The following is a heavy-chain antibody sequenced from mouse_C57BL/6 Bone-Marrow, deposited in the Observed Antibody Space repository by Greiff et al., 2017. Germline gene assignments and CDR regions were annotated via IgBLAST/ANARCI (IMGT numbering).Heavy chain of an antibody. Sequence: EVQRVESGGGLVKPGGSLKLSCAASGFTFSSYAMSWVRQTPEKRLEWVATISDGGSYTYYPDNVKGRFTISRDNAKNNLYLQMSHLKSEDTAMYYCARDRGFLDYWGQGTSVTVSS. CDR1: GFTFSSYA. CDR2: ISDGGSYT. V-gene: IGHV5-4*01. CDR3: ARDRGFLDY. J-gene: IGHJ4*01.